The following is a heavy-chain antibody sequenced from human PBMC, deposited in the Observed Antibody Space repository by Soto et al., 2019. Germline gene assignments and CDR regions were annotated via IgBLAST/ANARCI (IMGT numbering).Heavy chain of an antibody. CDR2: IGTAGDT. CDR3: AKGGLLPRANRWF. J-gene: IGHJ4*02. Sequence: EVQLVESGGDLVQPGGFLRLSCAASGFMFSSYDMHWVRQGTGKGLEWVAAIGTAGDTYYPNSVKGRVIISRDNSKNTLYLQINSLRAEDTATYYCAKGGLLPRANRWFWGQGTLVTVSS. V-gene: IGHV3-13*01. D-gene: IGHD2-2*01. CDR1: GFMFSSYD.